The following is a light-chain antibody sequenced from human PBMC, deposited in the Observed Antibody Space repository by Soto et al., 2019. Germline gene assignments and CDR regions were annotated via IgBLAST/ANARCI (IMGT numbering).Light chain of an antibody. J-gene: IGKJ3*01. V-gene: IGKV1-9*01. CDR2: AAS. CDR1: QSISSY. Sequence: QAPSARPASVGDNVTRTCRASQSISSYLNWYPQKPGKAPKLLIYAASTLQSGVPSRFSGSGSGTQFTLTISSLQPEDFATYYCQQLNSYPLTFGPGTKVD. CDR3: QQLNSYPLT.